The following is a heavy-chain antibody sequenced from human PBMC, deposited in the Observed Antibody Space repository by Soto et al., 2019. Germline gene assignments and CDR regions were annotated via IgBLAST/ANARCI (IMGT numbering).Heavy chain of an antibody. D-gene: IGHD6-25*01. Sequence: PSETLSLTGTVSGGSISSSSYYWGWMRQPPGKGLESIGSIYYIGSTYYTPSLKSRLTISVDTSKNQFSLKLSSVTAADTAVYYCATSASRKVGPDYFGQGILFTFSS. CDR3: ATSASRKVGPDY. CDR2: IYYIGST. J-gene: IGHJ4*02. CDR1: GGSISSSSYY. V-gene: IGHV4-39*01.